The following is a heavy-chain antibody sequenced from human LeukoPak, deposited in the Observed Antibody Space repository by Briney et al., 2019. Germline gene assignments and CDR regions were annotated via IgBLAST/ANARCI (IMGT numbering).Heavy chain of an antibody. J-gene: IGHJ6*02. Sequence: GGSLRLSCTASGFTFSSYAMNWVRQAPGKGLEWVAVISYDGSNKYYADSVKGRFTISRDNSKNTLYLQMNSLRAEDTAVNYCARDKFDYGDYYYYYGMDVWGQGTTVTVSS. CDR1: GFTFSSYA. D-gene: IGHD4-17*01. CDR2: ISYDGSNK. CDR3: ARDKFDYGDYYYYYGMDV. V-gene: IGHV3-30-3*01.